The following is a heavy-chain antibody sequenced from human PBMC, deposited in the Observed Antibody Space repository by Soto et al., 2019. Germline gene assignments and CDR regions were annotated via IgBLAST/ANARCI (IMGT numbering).Heavy chain of an antibody. V-gene: IGHV1-18*04. J-gene: IGHJ6*02. Sequence: SSVKVSCKASGYTFTSYGISWVRQAPGQGLEWMGWISAYNGNTNYAQKLQGRVTMTTDTSTSTACMELRSLRSDDTAVYYCAREGYYGSGSYYPATDPMGMRTYYYGMDVWGQGTTVTVSS. CDR3: AREGYYGSGSYYPATDPMGMRTYYYGMDV. D-gene: IGHD3-10*01. CDR2: ISAYNGNT. CDR1: GYTFTSYG.